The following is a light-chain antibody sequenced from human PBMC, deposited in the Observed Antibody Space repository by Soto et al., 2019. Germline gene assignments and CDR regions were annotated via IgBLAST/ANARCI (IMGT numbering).Light chain of an antibody. CDR2: DIS. Sequence: EIVMTQSPATLSVSAGERATLSCRASQSVSSKLAWYQQKPGQAPSLLIYDISARATGIPTRFSGIVSGTEFTLTISSLQSEDFAVYYCQQYHKWPTITFSQGTRLEIK. V-gene: IGKV3D-15*01. CDR1: QSVSSK. J-gene: IGKJ5*01. CDR3: QQYHKWPTIT.